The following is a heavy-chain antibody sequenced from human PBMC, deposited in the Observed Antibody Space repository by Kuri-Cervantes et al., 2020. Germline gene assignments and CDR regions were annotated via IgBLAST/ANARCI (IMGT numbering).Heavy chain of an antibody. CDR3: ARDRPRVLIPTAIVAFDI. V-gene: IGHV3-7*01. D-gene: IGHD2-2*01. Sequence: GESLKISCAASGFPFSSYWMSWVRQAPGKGLEWVAKIKQDGSEKYYVDSVRGRFTISRDNAKNTLYLQMNSLRAEDTAVYYCARDRPRVLIPTAIVAFDIWGQGTMVTVSS. J-gene: IGHJ3*02. CDR1: GFPFSSYW. CDR2: IKQDGSEK.